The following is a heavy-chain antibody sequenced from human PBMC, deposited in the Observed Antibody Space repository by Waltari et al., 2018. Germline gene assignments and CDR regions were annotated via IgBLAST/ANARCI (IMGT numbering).Heavy chain of an antibody. CDR3: ARQYCGGDCYWDYFEY. CDR2: INQDGSDR. D-gene: IGHD2-21*02. J-gene: IGHJ4*02. V-gene: IGHV3-7*01. CDR1: GFTFGGFW. Sequence: EVRLVESGGGLALPGDSLRLSCAASGFTFGGFWMTWVRQAPGKGLEWVASINQDGSDRSYVDSVKGRFTISRDSTKNSLFLEMNGLTAGDTAVYYCARQYCGGDCYWDYFEYWGQGTLVTVSS.